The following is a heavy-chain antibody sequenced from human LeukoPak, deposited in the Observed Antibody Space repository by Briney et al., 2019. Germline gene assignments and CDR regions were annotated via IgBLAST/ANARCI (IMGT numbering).Heavy chain of an antibody. Sequence: GGSLRLSCAASGFTFSSYAMDWGRQGPGKGLEWVAVISFDGISKYYADSVRGRFTISRDNSKNTLYLQMNSLRAEDTTVYYCARDATGHFSGSYRGGAFDIWGQGTMVTVSS. CDR2: ISFDGISK. D-gene: IGHD1-26*01. V-gene: IGHV3-30-3*01. J-gene: IGHJ3*02. CDR1: GFTFSSYA. CDR3: ARDATGHFSGSYRGGAFDI.